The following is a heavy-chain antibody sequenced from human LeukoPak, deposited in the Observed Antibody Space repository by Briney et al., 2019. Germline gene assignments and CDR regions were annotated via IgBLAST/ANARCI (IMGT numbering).Heavy chain of an antibody. V-gene: IGHV4-61*01. CDR1: GYSISSGYY. Sequence: SETLSLTCTVSGYSISSGYYWSWIRQPPGKGLEWIGYIYYSGSTNYNPSLKSRVTISVDTSKNQFSLKLSSVTAADTAVYYCARGEYSSSWYPDYWGQGTLVTVSS. CDR3: ARGEYSSSWYPDY. J-gene: IGHJ4*02. CDR2: IYYSGST. D-gene: IGHD6-13*01.